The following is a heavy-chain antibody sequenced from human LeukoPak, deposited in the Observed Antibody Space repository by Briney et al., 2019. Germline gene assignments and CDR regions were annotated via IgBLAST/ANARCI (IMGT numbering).Heavy chain of an antibody. CDR1: GFTFSSYE. CDR3: VRAQREHCSGGSCYRDAFDI. D-gene: IGHD2-15*01. Sequence: GGSLRLSCAASGFTFSSYEMNWVRQAPGKGLVWVSRINSDGSSTNYADSVRGRFTISRDNAKNTLYLRMNSLRAEDTAVYYCVRAQREHCSGGSCYRDAFDIWGRGTMVTVSS. CDR2: INSDGSST. V-gene: IGHV3-74*01. J-gene: IGHJ3*02.